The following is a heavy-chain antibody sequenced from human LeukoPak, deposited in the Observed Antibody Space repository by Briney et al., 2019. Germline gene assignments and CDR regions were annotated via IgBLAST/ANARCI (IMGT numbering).Heavy chain of an antibody. V-gene: IGHV5-51*01. CDR3: ARMTYYFSSGSLDGFDI. J-gene: IGHJ3*02. CDR2: IQPGDSNT. Sequence: GESLKISCQGSGYSFTSYWIGWVRQMPGKGLEWMGIIQPGDSNTRYSPSFQGQVTISADKTIRTAYLQWSTLKASDTATYYCARMTYYFSSGSLDGFDIWGQGTMVTVSS. CDR1: GYSFTSYW. D-gene: IGHD3-10*01.